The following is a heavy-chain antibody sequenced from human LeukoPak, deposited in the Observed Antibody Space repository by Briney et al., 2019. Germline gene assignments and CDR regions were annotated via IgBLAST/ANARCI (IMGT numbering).Heavy chain of an antibody. J-gene: IGHJ3*02. CDR2: IIPIFGTA. V-gene: IGHV1-69*13. D-gene: IGHD3-3*01. CDR3: ARGGYYTFYFRAFDI. CDR1: GGTFSSYA. Sequence: ASVKVSCKASGGTFSSYAISWVRQAPGQGLEWMGGIIPIFGTANYAQKFQGRVTITADESTSTAYMGLSSLRSEDTAVYYCARGGYYTFYFRAFDIWGQGTMVTVSS.